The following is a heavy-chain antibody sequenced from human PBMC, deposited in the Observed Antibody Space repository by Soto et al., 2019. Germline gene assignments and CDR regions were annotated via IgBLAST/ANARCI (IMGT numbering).Heavy chain of an antibody. D-gene: IGHD3-22*01. CDR1: GFTFSGSA. J-gene: IGHJ3*02. V-gene: IGHV3-73*01. Sequence: PGGSLRLSCEASGFTFSGSAIHWVRQASGKGLEWVGRIRSKANSYATAYAASVKGRFTISRDDSKNTAYLQMNSLKTEDTAVYYCTRDPLDSSGYSFDAFDIWGQGTMVTVSS. CDR2: IRSKANSYAT. CDR3: TRDPLDSSGYSFDAFDI.